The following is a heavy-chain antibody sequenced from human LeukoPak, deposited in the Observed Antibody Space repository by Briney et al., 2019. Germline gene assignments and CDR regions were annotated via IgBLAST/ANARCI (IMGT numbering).Heavy chain of an antibody. J-gene: IGHJ4*02. CDR3: AKRDGYNLGPTDY. Sequence: PGGSLRLSCAASGFTFSSYAMSWVRLAPGKGLEWVSAISGSGGSTYYADSVEGRFTISRDNSKNTLYLQMNSLRAEDTAVYYCAKRDGYNLGPTDYWGQGTLVTVSS. CDR1: GFTFSSYA. CDR2: ISGSGGST. V-gene: IGHV3-23*01. D-gene: IGHD5-24*01.